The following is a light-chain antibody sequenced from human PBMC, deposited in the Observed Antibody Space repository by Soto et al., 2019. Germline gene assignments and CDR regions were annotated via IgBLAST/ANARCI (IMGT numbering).Light chain of an antibody. J-gene: IGKJ2*01. CDR3: QQTYSAPYT. V-gene: IGKV1-39*01. Sequence: DIQMTQSPSSLSASVGDRVTITCRASQSVNTYLNWYQQKPGKAPKLLIYAASSLQSGVPSGFSGSGSGTDFTLTISSLQAEDFATYYCQQTYSAPYTFGQGTKLEIK. CDR1: QSVNTY. CDR2: AAS.